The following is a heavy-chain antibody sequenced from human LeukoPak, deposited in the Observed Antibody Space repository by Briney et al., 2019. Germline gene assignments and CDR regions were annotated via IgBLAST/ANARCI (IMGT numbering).Heavy chain of an antibody. CDR2: ISTYNGNT. V-gene: IGHV1-18*01. CDR3: ACTVGADIPDAFDI. CDR1: GNTFTSYG. J-gene: IGHJ3*02. D-gene: IGHD1-26*01. Sequence: GASVKVSCKASGNTFTSYGISWVRQAPGQGPEWMGWISTYNGNTNYAQNIEGRVTMTTDTPTSTAYMELRSLRSDDTAVYYCACTVGADIPDAFDIWGQGTMVTVSS.